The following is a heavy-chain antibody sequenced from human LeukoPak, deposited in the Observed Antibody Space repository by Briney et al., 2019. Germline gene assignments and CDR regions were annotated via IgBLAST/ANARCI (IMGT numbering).Heavy chain of an antibody. Sequence: GGSLRLSCAASGFTFSSYGMHWVRQAPGKGLEWVAVIWYDGSNKYYADSVKGRFTISRDNSKNTLYLQMNSLRAEDTAVYYCAKGYLSGPEVYYMDVWGKGTTVTVSS. J-gene: IGHJ6*03. D-gene: IGHD5-18*01. V-gene: IGHV3-33*06. CDR1: GFTFSSYG. CDR2: IWYDGSNK. CDR3: AKGYLSGPEVYYMDV.